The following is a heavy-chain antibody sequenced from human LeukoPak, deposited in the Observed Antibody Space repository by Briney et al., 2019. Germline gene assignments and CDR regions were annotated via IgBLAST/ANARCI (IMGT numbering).Heavy chain of an antibody. Sequence: GGSLRLSCAASGFTFSSYAMSWVRQAPGKGLEWVSAISGSGGSTYYADSVKGRFTISRDNSKNTLYLQMNSLRAEDTAVYYCATRXVGDYGNYWGQGTLVTVSS. V-gene: IGHV3-23*01. D-gene: IGHD4-17*01. CDR1: GFTFSSYA. CDR3: ATRXVGDYGNY. CDR2: ISGSGGST. J-gene: IGHJ4*02.